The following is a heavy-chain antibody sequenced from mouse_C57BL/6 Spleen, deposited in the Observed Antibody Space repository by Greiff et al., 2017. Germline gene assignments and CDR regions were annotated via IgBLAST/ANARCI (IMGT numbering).Heavy chain of an antibody. CDR3: ARGGSGY. CDR2: IYPRSGNI. D-gene: IGHD1-1*02. J-gene: IGHJ2*01. V-gene: IGHV1-81*01. CDR1: GYTFTSYG. Sequence: QVQLQQSGAELARPGASVKLSCKASGYTFTSYGISWVKQRNGQGLEWIGEIYPRSGNIYYNEKFKGKATLNADKSSSAAYMELRSLTSEDSAVVFCARGGSGYWGQGTTLTVSS.